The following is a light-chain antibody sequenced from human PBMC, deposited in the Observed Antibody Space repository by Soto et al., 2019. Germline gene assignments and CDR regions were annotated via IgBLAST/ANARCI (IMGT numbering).Light chain of an antibody. J-gene: IGKJ4*01. CDR2: DAS. Sequence: DTQMTQSPSSLSASVGDRVTITCQANRDISDYLNWYQQKPGKAPNLLIYDASNLETGVPSRFSGSGSGTHFTFTISSLQPEDTATYYCQQYDNVPLTFGGGTKVEIK. CDR1: RDISDY. CDR3: QQYDNVPLT. V-gene: IGKV1-33*01.